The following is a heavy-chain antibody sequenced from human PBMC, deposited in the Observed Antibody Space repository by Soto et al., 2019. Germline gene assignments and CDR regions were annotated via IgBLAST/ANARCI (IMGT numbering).Heavy chain of an antibody. J-gene: IGHJ3*02. CDR3: ARARTMTWAYDI. V-gene: IGHV3-74*01. CDR1: GFTFSNYW. CDR2: INPDGSDT. D-gene: IGHD3-3*01. Sequence: EVQLVESGGGLVQPGGSLRLSCAASGFTFSNYWMHWVRQSPGKGLVWVSRINPDGSDTHYADSVTGRFSISGDHAKNTLYLQMSSLRDEGMTVYYFARARTMTWAYDIWDQGTMVIASS.